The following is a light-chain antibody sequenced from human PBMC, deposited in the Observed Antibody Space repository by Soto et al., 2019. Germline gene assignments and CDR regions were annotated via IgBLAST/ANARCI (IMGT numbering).Light chain of an antibody. CDR2: RNN. J-gene: IGLJ2*01. Sequence: QSVLTQPPSASGTPGQRVTISCSGSSSNIGSNTVTWYQQLPGTAPKLLIHRNNHRPSGVPDRFSGSKSGTSASLSISGLRSGDEADYHCAAWDDSLNGPVFGGGTKVTVL. CDR3: AAWDDSLNGPV. CDR1: SSNIGSNT. V-gene: IGLV1-44*01.